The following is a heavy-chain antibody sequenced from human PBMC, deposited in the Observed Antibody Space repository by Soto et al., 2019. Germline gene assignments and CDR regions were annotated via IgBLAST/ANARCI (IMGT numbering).Heavy chain of an antibody. CDR1: GFTFSSYA. J-gene: IGHJ3*01. CDR2: ISVSGGST. V-gene: IGHV3-23*01. D-gene: IGHD6-6*01. CDR3: AKDGLKYSSSY. Sequence: PGGSLRLSCAASGFTFSSYAMSWVRQAPGKGLDWVSAISVSGGSTYYADSVKGRFTISRDNSKNTLYLQMNSLRAEDTAVYYCAKDGLKYSSSYWGQGTMVTVSS.